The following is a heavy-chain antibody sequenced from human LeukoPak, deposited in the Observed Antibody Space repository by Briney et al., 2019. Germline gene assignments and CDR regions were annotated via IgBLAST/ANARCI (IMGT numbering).Heavy chain of an antibody. CDR2: ISYDGSNK. CDR1: GFTFSSYA. D-gene: IGHD6-6*01. CDR3: ARDGYVAARPFDY. J-gene: IGHJ4*02. Sequence: TGRSLRLSCAASGFTFSSYAMHWVRQAPGKGLEGGAVISYDGSNKYYADSVKGRFTISRDNSKNTLYLQMNSLRAEDTAVYYCARDGYVAARPFDYWGQGTLVTVSS. V-gene: IGHV3-30*01.